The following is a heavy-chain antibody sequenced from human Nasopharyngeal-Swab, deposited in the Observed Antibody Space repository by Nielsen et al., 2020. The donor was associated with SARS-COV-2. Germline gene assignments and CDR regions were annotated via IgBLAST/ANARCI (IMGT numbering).Heavy chain of an antibody. V-gene: IGHV1-8*01. Sequence: ASVKVSCKASGYTFTSYDINWVRQATGQGLEWMGWMNPNSGNTGYAQKFQGRVTMTRNTSISTAYMELSSLRSEDTAEYYCARGMAASNWFDPWGQRTLVTVSS. CDR2: MNPNSGNT. J-gene: IGHJ5*02. CDR3: ARGMAASNWFDP. D-gene: IGHD6-6*01. CDR1: GYTFTSYD.